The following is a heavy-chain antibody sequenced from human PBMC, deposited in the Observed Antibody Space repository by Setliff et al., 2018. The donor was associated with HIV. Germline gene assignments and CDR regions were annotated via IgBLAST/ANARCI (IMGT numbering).Heavy chain of an antibody. CDR3: ARDEAIEGALTYFDL. CDR2: ISWNGGSK. D-gene: IGHD1-26*01. J-gene: IGHJ2*01. Sequence: PGGSLRLSCAASGFTFDDYTMHWVRQAPGKGLEWISLISWNGGSKDYAESVKGRFTISRDNSKNSLYLQMNSLGAEDTAVYYCARDEAIEGALTYFDLWGRGTLVTVSS. CDR1: GFTFDDYT. V-gene: IGHV3-43D*04.